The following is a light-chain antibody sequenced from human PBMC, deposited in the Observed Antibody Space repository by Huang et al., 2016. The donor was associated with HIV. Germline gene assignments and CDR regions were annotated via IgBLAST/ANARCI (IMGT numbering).Light chain of an antibody. Sequence: EIVMTQSPATLSVSTGERATLSCRASQSVSSNLAWYQQKPGQAPRLLIYGASTRATGIPVRFSGSGSGTEFTLTISSLQSEDFAVYYCQQYNNWPLTFGGGTKVEIK. J-gene: IGKJ4*01. V-gene: IGKV3-15*01. CDR3: QQYNNWPLT. CDR1: QSVSSN. CDR2: GAS.